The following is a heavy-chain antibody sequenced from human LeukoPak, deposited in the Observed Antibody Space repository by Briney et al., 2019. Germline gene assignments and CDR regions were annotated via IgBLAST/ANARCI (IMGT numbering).Heavy chain of an antibody. Sequence: SETLSLTCTVSGYSISSGYYWGWIRQPPGKGLEWIGYIYHSGSTYYNPSLKSRVTISVDRSKNQFSLKLSSVTAADTAVYYCARGGSHKTFDYWGQGTLVTVSS. J-gene: IGHJ4*02. V-gene: IGHV4-38-2*02. CDR2: IYHSGST. CDR1: GYSISSGYY. CDR3: ARGGSHKTFDY. D-gene: IGHD3-10*01.